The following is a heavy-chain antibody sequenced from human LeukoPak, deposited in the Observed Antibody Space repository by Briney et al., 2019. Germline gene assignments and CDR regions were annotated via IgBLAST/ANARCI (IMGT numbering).Heavy chain of an antibody. J-gene: IGHJ4*02. CDR3: AKDWVVAGTGSYFDY. CDR2: IRYDGSNK. D-gene: IGHD6-19*01. V-gene: IGHV3-30*02. CDR1: GFTFSSYG. Sequence: PGGSLRLSCAASGFTFSSYGMHWVRQAPGKGLEWVAFIRYDGSNKYYADSVKGRFTISRDNSRNTLYLQMNSLRAEDTAVYYCAKDWVVAGTGSYFDYWGQGTLVTVSS.